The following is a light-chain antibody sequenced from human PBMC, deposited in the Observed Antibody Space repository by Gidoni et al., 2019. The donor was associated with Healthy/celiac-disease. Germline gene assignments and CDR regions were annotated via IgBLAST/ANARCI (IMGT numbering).Light chain of an antibody. J-gene: IGKJ2*01. CDR3: QQYDNLPLVGKMYT. CDR1: QDISNY. V-gene: IGKV1-33*01. Sequence: DIQMTQSPSSLSASVGDRVTITCQASQDISNYLNWYQQKPGKAPKLLIYDASNLETGVPSRFSGSGSGTDFTFTISSLQPEDIATYYCQQYDNLPLVGKMYTFGQGTKLEIK. CDR2: DAS.